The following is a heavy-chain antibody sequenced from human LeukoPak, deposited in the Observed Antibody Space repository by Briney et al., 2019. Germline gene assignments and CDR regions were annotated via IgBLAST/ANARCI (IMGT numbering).Heavy chain of an antibody. J-gene: IGHJ4*02. CDR3: AKDWTTVVTPKGYYFDS. CDR1: GFSFNNYA. V-gene: IGHV3-23*01. Sequence: PGGSLGLSCAASGFSFNNYAMSWVRQAPGKGLEWVSAISTTGGSTYYADSVKGRFTVSRDNSKNTLPLQMDSLRVEDTALYYCAKDWTTVVTPKGYYFDSWGQGTLVTVSS. CDR2: ISTTGGST. D-gene: IGHD4-23*01.